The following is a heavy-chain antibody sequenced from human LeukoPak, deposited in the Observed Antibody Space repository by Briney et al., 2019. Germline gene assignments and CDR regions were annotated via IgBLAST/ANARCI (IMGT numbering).Heavy chain of an antibody. J-gene: IGHJ6*02. CDR3: ARYKTADRVRYFDWLPRYYYGMDV. V-gene: IGHV4-61*01. CDR1: GGSVSSGSYY. D-gene: IGHD3-9*01. Sequence: PSETLSLTCTVSGGSVSSGSYYWSWIRQPPGKGLEWIGYIYYSGSTNYNPSLKSRVTISVDTSKNQFSLKLSSVTAADTAVYYCARYKTADRVRYFDWLPRYYYGMDVWGQGTTVTVSS. CDR2: IYYSGST.